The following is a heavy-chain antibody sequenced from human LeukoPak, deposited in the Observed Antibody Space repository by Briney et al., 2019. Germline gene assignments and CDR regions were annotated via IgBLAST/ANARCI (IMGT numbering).Heavy chain of an antibody. CDR2: ISSNGGST. CDR3: ARVRLSGSYFFDY. D-gene: IGHD1-26*01. J-gene: IGHJ4*02. CDR1: GFTFSSYA. Sequence: PGGSLRLSCAASGFTFSSYAMHWVRQAPGKGLEYVSAISSNGGSTYYANSVKGRFTISRDNSKNTLCLQMGSLRAEDMAVYYCARVRLSGSYFFDYWGQGTLVTVSS. V-gene: IGHV3-64*01.